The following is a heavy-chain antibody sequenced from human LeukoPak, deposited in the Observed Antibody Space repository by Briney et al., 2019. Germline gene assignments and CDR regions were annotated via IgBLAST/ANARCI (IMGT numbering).Heavy chain of an antibody. J-gene: IGHJ4*02. D-gene: IGHD3-10*01. CDR1: GFTFSSYG. CDR3: AKEKGFGEFHEYYFDY. V-gene: IGHV3-30*02. Sequence: GGSLRLSCAASGFTFSSYGMHWVRQAPGKGLEWVAFIRYDGSNKYYADSVKGRFTISRDNSKNTLYLQMNSLRAEDTAVYYCAKEKGFGEFHEYYFDYWGQGTLVTVSS. CDR2: IRYDGSNK.